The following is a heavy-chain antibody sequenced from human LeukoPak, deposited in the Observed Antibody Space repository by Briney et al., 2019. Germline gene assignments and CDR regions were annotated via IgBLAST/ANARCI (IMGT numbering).Heavy chain of an antibody. CDR3: ARLRFGELSRAFDY. CDR1: GGSFSGYY. D-gene: IGHD3-10*01. J-gene: IGHJ4*02. V-gene: IGHV4-34*01. Sequence: PSETLSLTCAVYGGSFSGYYWSWIRQPPGKGLEWIGEINHSGSTNYSPSLKSRVTISADTSKNQFSLRLSSVTAADTAVYYCARLRFGELSRAFDYWGQETLVTVSS. CDR2: INHSGST.